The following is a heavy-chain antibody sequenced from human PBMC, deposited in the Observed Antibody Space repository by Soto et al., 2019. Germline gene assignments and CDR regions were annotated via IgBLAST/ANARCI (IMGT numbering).Heavy chain of an antibody. D-gene: IGHD6-19*01. CDR1: GFTFSIYW. V-gene: IGHV3-74*01. CDR2: TNSDGSDT. CDR3: ARDRGWSLFDY. J-gene: IGHJ4*02. Sequence: EVQLVESGGGLVQPGGSLRLSCAASGFTFSIYWMYWVRQAPGKGLVWVSRTNSDGSDTSYADSVKGRFTISRDNAKNTLYLQMNSLRAEDTAVYYCARDRGWSLFDYWGQGTLVTVSS.